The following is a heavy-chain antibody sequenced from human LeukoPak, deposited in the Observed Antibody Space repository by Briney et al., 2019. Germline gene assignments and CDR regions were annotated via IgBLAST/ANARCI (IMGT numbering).Heavy chain of an antibody. CDR3: ARSVLRYFDWLLPLPYFDY. D-gene: IGHD3-9*01. CDR2: INHSGST. J-gene: IGHJ4*02. V-gene: IGHV4-34*01. CDR1: GGSFSGYY. Sequence: SETLSLTCAVYGGSFSGYYWSWIRQPPGKGLEWIGEINHSGSTNYNPSLKSRVTISVDTSKNQFSLKLSSVTAADTAVYYCARSVLRYFDWLLPLPYFDYWGQGTLVTVSS.